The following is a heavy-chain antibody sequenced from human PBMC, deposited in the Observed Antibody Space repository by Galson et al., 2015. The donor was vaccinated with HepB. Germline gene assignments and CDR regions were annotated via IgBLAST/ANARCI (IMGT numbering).Heavy chain of an antibody. CDR3: ARGGKNRYGMDV. CDR1: GFSFSSYW. D-gene: IGHD3-16*01. J-gene: IGHJ6*02. V-gene: IGHV3-74*01. CDR2: ISSDGIST. Sequence: SLRLSCAASGFSFSSYWMHWVRQAPGKGLVWVSRISSDGISTTYAGSVKGRFTISRDNAKNTLYLRMNSLRAEDTAVYYCARGGKNRYGMDVWGQGTTVTVS.